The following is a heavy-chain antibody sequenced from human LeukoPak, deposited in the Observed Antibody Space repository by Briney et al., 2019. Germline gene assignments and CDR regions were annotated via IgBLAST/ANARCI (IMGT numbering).Heavy chain of an antibody. CDR1: GFTFSAYN. D-gene: IGHD3-3*01. V-gene: IGHV3-21*01. Sequence: GSLRLSCAASGFTFSAYNMNWVRQVPGKGLEWVSSITGTSGYIYYADSVKGRFTISRDNAKNSLYLQMNSLRAEDTAVYYCARGRFGVIKTWGQGTLVTVSS. CDR2: ITGTSGYI. CDR3: ARGRFGVIKT. J-gene: IGHJ5*02.